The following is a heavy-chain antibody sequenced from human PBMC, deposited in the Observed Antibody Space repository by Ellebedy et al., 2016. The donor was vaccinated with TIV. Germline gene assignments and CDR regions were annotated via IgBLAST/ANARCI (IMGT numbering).Heavy chain of an antibody. CDR2: INPNSGGT. V-gene: IGHV1-2*04. J-gene: IGHJ4*02. Sequence: AASVKVSCKASGYTFTSYAMHWVRQAPGQRLEWMGWINPNSGGTNYAQKFQGWVTMTRDTSISTAYMELSRLRSDDTAVYYCARDGGSYSDFDYWGQGTLVTVSS. CDR1: GYTFTSYA. CDR3: ARDGGSYSDFDY. D-gene: IGHD1-26*01.